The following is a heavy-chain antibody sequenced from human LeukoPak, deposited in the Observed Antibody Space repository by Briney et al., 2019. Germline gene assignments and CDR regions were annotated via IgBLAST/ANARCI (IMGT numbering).Heavy chain of an antibody. J-gene: IGHJ5*02. Sequence: GASVKVSCKASGYTFTSYAMHWVRQAPGQRLEWMGWINAGNGNTKYSQKFQGRVTITRDTSASTAYMELSSLRSEDTAVYYCARAEYYYGSGSYFHNWFDPWGQGTLVTVSS. CDR1: GYTFTSYA. D-gene: IGHD3-10*01. CDR3: ARAEYYYGSGSYFHNWFDP. V-gene: IGHV1-3*01. CDR2: INAGNGNT.